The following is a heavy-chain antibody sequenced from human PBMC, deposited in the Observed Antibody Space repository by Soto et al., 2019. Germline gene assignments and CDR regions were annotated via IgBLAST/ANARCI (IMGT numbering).Heavy chain of an antibody. V-gene: IGHV1-8*01. CDR1: GYTFTSYD. CDR3: FVIDYYGSGSYFRLDY. CDR2: MNPNSGNT. Sequence: ASVKVSCKASGYTFTSYDINWVRQATGQGLEWMGWMNPNSGNTGYAQKFQGRVTMTRNTSISTAYMELSSLRSEDTAVYYCFVIDYYGSGSYFRLDYWGQGTLVTVSS. D-gene: IGHD3-10*01. J-gene: IGHJ4*02.